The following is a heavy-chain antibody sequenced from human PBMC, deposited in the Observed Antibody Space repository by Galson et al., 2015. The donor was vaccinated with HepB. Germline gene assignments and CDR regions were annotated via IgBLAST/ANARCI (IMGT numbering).Heavy chain of an antibody. Sequence: LSLTCTVSGGSVSSGSYYWSWIRQPPGKGLEWIGYIYYSGSTNYNPSLKSRVTISVDTSKNQFSLKLSSVTAADTAVYYCARDRTYYYDSSGYPFNWFDPWGQGTLVTVSS. CDR3: ARDRTYYYDSSGYPFNWFDP. CDR2: IYYSGST. V-gene: IGHV4-61*01. CDR1: GGSVSSGSYY. D-gene: IGHD3-22*01. J-gene: IGHJ5*02.